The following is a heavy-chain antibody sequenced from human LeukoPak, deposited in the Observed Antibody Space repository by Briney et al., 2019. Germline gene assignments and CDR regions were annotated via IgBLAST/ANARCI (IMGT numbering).Heavy chain of an antibody. CDR1: GGTFSSYA. J-gene: IGHJ4*02. Sequence: ASVKVSCKASGGTFSSYAISWVRQATGQGLEWMGWMNPNSGNTGYAQKFQGRVTMTRNTSISTAYMELSSLRSEDTAVYYCARGIFGSGSYYWGQGALVTVSS. CDR3: ARGIFGSGSYY. CDR2: MNPNSGNT. V-gene: IGHV1-8*02. D-gene: IGHD1-26*01.